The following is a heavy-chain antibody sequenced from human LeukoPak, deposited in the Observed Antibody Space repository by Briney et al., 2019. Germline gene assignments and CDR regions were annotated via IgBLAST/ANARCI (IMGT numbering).Heavy chain of an antibody. V-gene: IGHV3-9*01. CDR2: ISWNSGSI. Sequence: PGRSLRLSCAASGFTFDDYAMHWVRQAPGKGLEWVSGISWNSGSIGYADSVKGRFTISRDNAKNSLYLQMNSLRAEDTALYYCAKDSYYYDSSGYLDYWGQGTLVTVSS. J-gene: IGHJ4*02. D-gene: IGHD3-22*01. CDR1: GFTFDDYA. CDR3: AKDSYYYDSSGYLDY.